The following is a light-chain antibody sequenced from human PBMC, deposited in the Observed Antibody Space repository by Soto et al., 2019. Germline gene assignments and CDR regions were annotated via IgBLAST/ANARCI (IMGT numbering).Light chain of an antibody. CDR1: SSNIGAGYD. J-gene: IGLJ3*02. CDR3: QSYDSILSGSV. Sequence: QSVLTQPPSVSGAPGQRVTISCTGSSSNIGAGYDVHWYQQVPGTAPKLLIYGDSNRPSGVPDRFSGSKSGTSDSLAITGLQAEDETDYYCQSYDSILSGSVFGGGTKLTV. V-gene: IGLV1-40*01. CDR2: GDS.